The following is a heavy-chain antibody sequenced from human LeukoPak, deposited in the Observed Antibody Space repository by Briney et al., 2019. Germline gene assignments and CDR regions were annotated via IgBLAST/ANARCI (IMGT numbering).Heavy chain of an antibody. Sequence: GGSLRLSCAASGFTFSRYGMHWVRQAPGKGLEWVAVISYDGSNKYYADSVKGRFTISRDNSKDTLYLQMNSLRAGDTAVYYCANDGGNIVVVEYYFDYWGQGTLVTVSS. D-gene: IGHD2-15*01. J-gene: IGHJ4*02. V-gene: IGHV3-30*18. CDR3: ANDGGNIVVVEYYFDY. CDR1: GFTFSRYG. CDR2: ISYDGSNK.